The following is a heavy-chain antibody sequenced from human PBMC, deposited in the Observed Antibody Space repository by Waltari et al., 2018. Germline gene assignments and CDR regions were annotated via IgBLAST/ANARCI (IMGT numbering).Heavy chain of an antibody. V-gene: IGHV3-74*01. Sequence: EVQLEESGGGLVQPGGSLRLSCAASGFPFSSSWLHWVRQAPGKGLVWVSRINSDGSTISYADSVKGRFTISRDNAKNTLYLQMNSLSAEDTAVYYCASAYYDILDWGQGTLVTVSS. CDR1: GFPFSSSW. D-gene: IGHD3-9*01. CDR2: INSDGSTI. J-gene: IGHJ4*02. CDR3: ASAYYDILD.